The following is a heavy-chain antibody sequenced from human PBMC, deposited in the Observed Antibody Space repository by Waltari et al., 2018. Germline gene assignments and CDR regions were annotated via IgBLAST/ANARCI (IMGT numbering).Heavy chain of an antibody. V-gene: IGHV1-24*01. CDR1: AYTLPELS. D-gene: IGHD1-26*01. CDR3: ATRRGWELRKREFDY. Sequence: QVQLVQSGAEVKKPGASVKASCKVSAYTLPELSMHRVRQAPGKGLEGMGGCDPEDGETIYAQKFQGRATRTEDTSTDTAYMELSSLRSGDTSVYYWATRRGWELRKREFDYWGQGTLVTVSS. J-gene: IGHJ4*02. CDR2: CDPEDGET.